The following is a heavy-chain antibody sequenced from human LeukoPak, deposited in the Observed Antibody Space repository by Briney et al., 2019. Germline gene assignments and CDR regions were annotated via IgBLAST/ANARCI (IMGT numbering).Heavy chain of an antibody. J-gene: IGHJ4*02. D-gene: IGHD3-22*01. CDR2: IWNDGSKE. V-gene: IGHV3-33*01. Sequence: PGRSLRLSCAASGFTFSSRGMHWVRQAPGEGLEWVAVIWNDGSKEYYADSVKGRFTISRDNSENTLHLQMNSLRAEDTAVYYCARFTGDDSSGFYDYWGQGTLVTVSS. CDR1: GFTFSSRG. CDR3: ARFTGDDSSGFYDY.